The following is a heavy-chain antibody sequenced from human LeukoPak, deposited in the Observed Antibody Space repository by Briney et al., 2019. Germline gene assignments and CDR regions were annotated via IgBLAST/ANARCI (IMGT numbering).Heavy chain of an antibody. CDR3: ARRHDYDGHFDY. J-gene: IGHJ4*02. D-gene: IGHD4-23*01. V-gene: IGHV4-4*09. Sequence: SETLSLTCTVSGDPITSYYWSWIRQSPGKGLEWIGYIYTNGRTNYNPSLKSRVTMSVDTSKNQLSLKLNSVTAADTAIYYCARRHDYDGHFDYWGQGALVTVSS. CDR2: IYTNGRT. CDR1: GDPITSYY.